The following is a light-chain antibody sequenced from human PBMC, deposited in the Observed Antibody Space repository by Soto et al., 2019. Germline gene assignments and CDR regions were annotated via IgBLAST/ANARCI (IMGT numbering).Light chain of an antibody. V-gene: IGLV1-47*02. Sequence: QSVLTQPPSASGTPGQRVTVSCSGSSSNIGNNYVHWYQQVPGTAPKLLIYSNNQRPSGVPDRFSGSKSGTAASLAISGLRSEDEADYHCASWDDSLSGQWVFGGGTKVTVL. J-gene: IGLJ3*02. CDR1: SSNIGNNY. CDR2: SNN. CDR3: ASWDDSLSGQWV.